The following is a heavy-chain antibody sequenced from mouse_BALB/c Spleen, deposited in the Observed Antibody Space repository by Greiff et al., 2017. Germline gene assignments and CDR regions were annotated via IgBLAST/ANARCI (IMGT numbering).Heavy chain of an antibody. CDR3: ARHWTDDYPFAY. D-gene: IGHD2-4*01. CDR1: GFTFSSYA. CDR2: ISSGGSYT. Sequence: EVHLVESGGGLVKPGGSLKLSCAASGFTFSSYAMSWVRQTPEKRLEWVATISSGGSYTYYPDSVKGRFTISRDNAKNTLYLQMSSLRSEDTAMYYCARHWTDDYPFAYWGQGTLVTVSA. V-gene: IGHV5-9-3*01. J-gene: IGHJ3*01.